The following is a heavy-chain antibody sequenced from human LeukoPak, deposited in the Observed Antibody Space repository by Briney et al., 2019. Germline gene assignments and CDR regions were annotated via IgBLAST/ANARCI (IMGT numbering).Heavy chain of an antibody. Sequence: PSQTLSLTCTVSGGSISSGGYFRSWIRQPPGKGLEWIGYIYYSGSTYYNPSLKSRVTISVDTSKNQFSLKLSSVTAADTAVFYCARVNYNERKRIFDSWGQGTLVTVSS. V-gene: IGHV4-31*03. J-gene: IGHJ4*02. D-gene: IGHD4-11*01. CDR3: ARVNYNERKRIFDS. CDR1: GGSISSGGYF. CDR2: IYYSGST.